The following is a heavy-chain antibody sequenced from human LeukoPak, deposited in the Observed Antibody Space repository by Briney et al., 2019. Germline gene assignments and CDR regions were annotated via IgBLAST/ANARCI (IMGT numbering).Heavy chain of an antibody. CDR2: INQDGGEK. V-gene: IGHV3-7*01. CDR3: ATGRSCTTCYLPDY. Sequence: GGSLRLSCAVSGFTFSNNWMTWVRQAPGKGLEWVANINQDGGEKCYVDSVKGRLTISRDNAKNSLYLQMNSLRAEDTAVYHCATGRSCTTCYLPDYWGQGTLVTVSS. CDR1: GFTFSNNW. D-gene: IGHD2-2*01. J-gene: IGHJ4*02.